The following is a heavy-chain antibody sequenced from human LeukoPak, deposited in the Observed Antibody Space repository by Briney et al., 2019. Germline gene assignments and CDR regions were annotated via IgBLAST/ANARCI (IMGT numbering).Heavy chain of an antibody. Sequence: ASVKVSCAVSGYTLTELSMHWVRQAPGKGLEWMGGFDPEDGETIYAQKFQGRVTITEDTSTDTTYMELSSLRSEDTAVYYCATEISGGPYSHGMDVWGQGTTVTVSS. D-gene: IGHD5-12*01. J-gene: IGHJ6*02. CDR2: FDPEDGET. CDR1: GYTLTELS. CDR3: ATEISGGPYSHGMDV. V-gene: IGHV1-24*01.